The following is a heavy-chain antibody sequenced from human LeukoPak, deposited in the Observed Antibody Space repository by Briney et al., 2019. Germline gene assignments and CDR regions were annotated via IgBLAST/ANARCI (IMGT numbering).Heavy chain of an antibody. D-gene: IGHD3-3*01. Sequence: SETLSLTCTVSGGFISNHYWSWIRQPPGKGLEWIGNFHYSGSTNYNPSLKSRVTMSIDTSKNQFSLKLSSVTAADTAVYYCARSTHDFWSGYYGADYYYMDVWGKGTTVTVSS. CDR1: GGFISNHY. CDR2: FHYSGST. V-gene: IGHV4-59*11. J-gene: IGHJ6*03. CDR3: ARSTHDFWSGYYGADYYYMDV.